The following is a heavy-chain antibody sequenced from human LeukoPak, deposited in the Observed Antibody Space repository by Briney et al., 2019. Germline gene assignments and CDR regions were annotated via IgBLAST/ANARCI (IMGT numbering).Heavy chain of an antibody. V-gene: IGHV1-46*01. CDR3: ARGADQEFDF. Sequence: ASVKVSCKASGGTFSSYAISWVRQAPGQGLEWMGMINPRDGTTRTLQKFQGRVTMTRDTSTSTLYMGLSSLRSEDTATYFCARGADQEFDFWGQGTLVTVSS. J-gene: IGHJ4*02. CDR1: GGTFSSYA. CDR2: INPRDGTT.